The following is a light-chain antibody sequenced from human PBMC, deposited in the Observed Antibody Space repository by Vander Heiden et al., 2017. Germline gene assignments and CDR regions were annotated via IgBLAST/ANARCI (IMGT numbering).Light chain of an antibody. J-gene: IGKJ4*01. CDR3: QQYQHWPFT. CDR1: QNLGFY. Sequence: EIVITQSPATLSVSPGERVTLSSGASQNLGFYLAWYQQKPGQAPRLLIYGASTRATEIPARFSGSGSGTEYSLTISSLQSEDFALYYCQQYQHWPFTFGRGTKVEIK. V-gene: IGKV3-15*01. CDR2: GAS.